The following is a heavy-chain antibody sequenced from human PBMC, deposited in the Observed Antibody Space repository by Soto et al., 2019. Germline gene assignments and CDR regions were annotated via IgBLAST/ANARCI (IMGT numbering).Heavy chain of an antibody. V-gene: IGHV4-61*01. Sequence: SETLSLTCTVSGGSISSGSYYWSWIRQPPGKGLEWIGYIYDSGSTNYNPSLKSRITISEDTSKNQFSLKLSSVTAADTAVYYCAGLTRGYSYPSSFDYWGQGTLVTVSS. J-gene: IGHJ4*02. CDR3: AGLTRGYSYPSSFDY. CDR2: IYDSGST. CDR1: GGSISSGSYY. D-gene: IGHD5-18*01.